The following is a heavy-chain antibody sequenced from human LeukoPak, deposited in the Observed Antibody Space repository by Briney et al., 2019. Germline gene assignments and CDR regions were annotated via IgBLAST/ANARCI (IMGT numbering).Heavy chain of an antibody. CDR3: TRPSSYNFWSGYYGSHFDY. CDR2: IKQDGSEK. D-gene: IGHD3-3*01. J-gene: IGHJ4*02. CDR1: GFTFSSFW. V-gene: IGHV3-7*01. Sequence: PRGSLRLSCAASGFTFSSFWMSWVRQAPGKGLEWVANIKQDGSEKNYVDSVKGRFTISRDNAKNSLYLQMNSLRAEDTAVYYCTRPSSYNFWSGYYGSHFDYWGQGTLVTLSS.